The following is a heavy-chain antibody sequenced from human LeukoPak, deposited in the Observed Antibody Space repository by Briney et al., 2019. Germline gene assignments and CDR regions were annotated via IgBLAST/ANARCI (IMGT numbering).Heavy chain of an antibody. V-gene: IGHV1-2*06. Sequence: GASVKVSRKASGYTFTGYYMHWVRQAPGQGLEWMGRINPNSGGTNYALKFQGRVTMTRDTSISTAYMELSRPRSDDTAVYYCARAWYYYDSSGYYQIDYWGQGTLVTVSS. CDR3: ARAWYYYDSSGYYQIDY. CDR2: INPNSGGT. CDR1: GYTFTGYY. J-gene: IGHJ4*02. D-gene: IGHD3-22*01.